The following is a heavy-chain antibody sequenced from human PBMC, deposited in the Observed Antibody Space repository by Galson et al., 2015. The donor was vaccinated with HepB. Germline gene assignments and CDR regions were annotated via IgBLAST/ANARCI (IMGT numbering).Heavy chain of an antibody. CDR3: ARDLRTYNWNDLGIYYGMDV. V-gene: IGHV1-46*01. D-gene: IGHD1-1*01. CDR2: INPSGGST. J-gene: IGHJ6*02. Sequence: SVKVSCKASGYTFTSYYMHWVRQAPGQGLEWMGIINPSGGSTSYAQKFQGRVTMTRDTSTSTVYMELSSLRSEDTAVYYCARDLRTYNWNDLGIYYGMDVWGQGTTVTVSS. CDR1: GYTFTSYY.